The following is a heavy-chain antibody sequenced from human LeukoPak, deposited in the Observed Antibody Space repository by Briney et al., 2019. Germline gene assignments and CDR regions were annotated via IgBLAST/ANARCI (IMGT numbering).Heavy chain of an antibody. CDR3: ARELDPQTDYYGSGSYGTFDY. Sequence: AGGSLRLSCAASGFTFSSYSINWVRQAPGKGLEWVSSISGRSTDIKFADSVKGRFTISRDNAKNSVYLQMNSLRAEDTAVYYCARELDPQTDYYGSGSYGTFDYWGQGTLVTVSS. V-gene: IGHV3-21*06. J-gene: IGHJ4*02. D-gene: IGHD3-10*01. CDR1: GFTFSSYS. CDR2: ISGRSTDI.